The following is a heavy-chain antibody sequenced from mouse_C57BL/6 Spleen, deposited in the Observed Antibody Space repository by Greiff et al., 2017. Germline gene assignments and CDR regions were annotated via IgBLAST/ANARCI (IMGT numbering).Heavy chain of an antibody. Sequence: EVQGVESGGGLVQPGGSLSLSCAASGFTFTDYYMSWVRQPPGKALEWLGFIRNKANGYTTEYSASVKGRFTISRDNSQSILYLQMNALRAEDSATYYCARYYGSSSFDYWGQGTTRTVSS. J-gene: IGHJ2*01. D-gene: IGHD1-1*01. CDR2: IRNKANGYTT. CDR1: GFTFTDYY. V-gene: IGHV7-3*01. CDR3: ARYYGSSSFDY.